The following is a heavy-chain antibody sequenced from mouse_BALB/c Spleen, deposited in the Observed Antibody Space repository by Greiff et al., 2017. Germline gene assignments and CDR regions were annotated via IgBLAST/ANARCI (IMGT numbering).Heavy chain of an antibody. V-gene: IGHV3-8*02. J-gene: IGHJ3*01. Sequence: VQLKESGPSLVKPSQTLSLTCSVTGDSITSGYWNWIRKFPGNKLEYMGYISYSGSTYYNPSLKSRISITRDTSKNQYYLQLNSVTTEDTATYYCARRAYYGNSWFAYWGQGTLVTVSA. CDR2: ISYSGST. D-gene: IGHD2-10*01. CDR1: GDSITSGY. CDR3: ARRAYYGNSWFAY.